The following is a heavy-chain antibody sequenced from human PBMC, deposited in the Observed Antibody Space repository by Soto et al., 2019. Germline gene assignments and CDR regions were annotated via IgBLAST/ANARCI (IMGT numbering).Heavy chain of an antibody. CDR1: GYSFTSYW. CDR3: ARHGVIYCGGDCLYYYYYGMDV. D-gene: IGHD2-21*02. Sequence: PGESLKISCKGSGYSFTSYWIGWVRQMPGKGLEWMGIIYPGDSDTRYSPSFQGQVTISADKSISTAYLQWSSLKASDTAMYYCARHGVIYCGGDCLYYYYYGMDVWGQGTTVTVSS. CDR2: IYPGDSDT. J-gene: IGHJ6*02. V-gene: IGHV5-51*01.